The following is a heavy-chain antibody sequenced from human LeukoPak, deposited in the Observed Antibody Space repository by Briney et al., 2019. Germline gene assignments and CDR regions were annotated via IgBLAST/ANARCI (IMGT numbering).Heavy chain of an antibody. CDR1: GDSISGSY. CDR3: VKFGVDYDMGV. Sequence: SEPLSLTCTVSGDSISGSYWTWVRQPPGQGLEWIGQIHYSGRADYNPSLKRRITISVDMSKNQMSLTLTSVTAADTAIYYCVKFGVDYDMGVWGQGTTVTVSS. D-gene: IGHD3-16*01. J-gene: IGHJ6*02. V-gene: IGHV4-59*01. CDR2: IHYSGRA.